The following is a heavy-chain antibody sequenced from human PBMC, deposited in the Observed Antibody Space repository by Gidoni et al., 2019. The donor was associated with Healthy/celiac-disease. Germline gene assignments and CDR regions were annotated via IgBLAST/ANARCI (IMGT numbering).Heavy chain of an antibody. V-gene: IGHV3-21*01. Sequence: EVQLVETGGGLVKPGGSLRLSCAASGFPFSSYSMNWVRQAPGKGLEWVSSISSSSSYIYYADSVKGRFTISRDNAKNSLYLQMNSLRAEDTAVYYCATDPPRQLTNFDLWGRGTLVTVSS. D-gene: IGHD1-1*01. CDR1: GFPFSSYS. CDR3: ATDPPRQLTNFDL. J-gene: IGHJ2*01. CDR2: ISSSSSYI.